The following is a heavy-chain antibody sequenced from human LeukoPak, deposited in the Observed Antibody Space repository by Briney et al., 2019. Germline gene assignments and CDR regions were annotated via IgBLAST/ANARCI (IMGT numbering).Heavy chain of an antibody. V-gene: IGHV4-30-2*01. CDR2: IYHSGST. D-gene: IGHD1-26*01. J-gene: IGHJ4*02. CDR1: GGSISSGGYS. Sequence: PSETLSLTCAVSGGSISSGGYSWSWIRQPPGKGLEWIGYIYHSGSTYYNPSLKSRVTISADRSKNQFSLKLSSVTAADTAVYYCARSPGRGSYSYFDYWGQGTLVTVSS. CDR3: ARSPGRGSYSYFDY.